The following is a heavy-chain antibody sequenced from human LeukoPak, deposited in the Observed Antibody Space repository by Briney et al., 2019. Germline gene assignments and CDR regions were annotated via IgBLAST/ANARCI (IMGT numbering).Heavy chain of an antibody. CDR1: GYTFTSYG. D-gene: IGHD3-10*01. J-gene: IGHJ5*02. V-gene: IGHV1-18*01. Sequence: ASVKVSCKASGYTFTSYGISWVRQAPGQGLEWMGWISAYNGNTNYAQKLQGRVTMTTDTSTSTAYMELRSLRSDDTAVYYCARDRVLLWFGELTSFSRKSYFNWFDPWGQGTLVTVSS. CDR2: ISAYNGNT. CDR3: ARDRVLLWFGELTSFSRKSYFNWFDP.